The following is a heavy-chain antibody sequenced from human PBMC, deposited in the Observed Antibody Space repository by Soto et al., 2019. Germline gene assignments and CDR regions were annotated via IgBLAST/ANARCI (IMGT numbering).Heavy chain of an antibody. CDR1: GGTFSSYA. J-gene: IGHJ2*01. CDR2: IIPIFGTA. Sequence: VKVACKASGGTFSSYAISWVRQAPGQGLEWMVGIIPIFGTANYAQKFQGRVTITADKSTSTAYMELSSLRSEDPAVDACATTQRDWYLDLWGSGTLVTVYS. V-gene: IGHV1-69*06. CDR3: ATTQRDWYLDL.